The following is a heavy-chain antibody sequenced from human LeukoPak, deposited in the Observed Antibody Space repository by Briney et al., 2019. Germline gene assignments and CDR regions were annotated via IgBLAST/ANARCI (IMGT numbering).Heavy chain of an antibody. J-gene: IGHJ5*02. CDR3: ARAFSLNWFDP. CDR2: IYYSGRT. V-gene: IGHV4-59*01. D-gene: IGHD2/OR15-2a*01. Sequence: SETLSLTCTVSGGSTSTYYWNWIRQPPGKGLEWIGYIYYSGRTNYNPSLKSRVTMSLDTSKNQFSLSLTSVTAADTAVYYCARAFSLNWFDPWGQGALVTVSP. CDR1: GGSTSTYY.